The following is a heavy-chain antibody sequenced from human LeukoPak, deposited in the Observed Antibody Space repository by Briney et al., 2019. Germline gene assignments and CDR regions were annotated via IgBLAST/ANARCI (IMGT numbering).Heavy chain of an antibody. CDR3: ARLRGTYYYDSSGYSFDY. CDR1: GGSISSSNW. D-gene: IGHD3-22*01. V-gene: IGHV4-4*02. Sequence: PSGTLSLTCAVSGGSISSSNWWSWVRQPPGKGLEWIGEIYHSGSTNYNPSLKSRVTISVDKSKNQFSLKLSSVTAADTAVYYCARLRGTYYYDSSGYSFDYWGQGTLVTVSS. J-gene: IGHJ4*02. CDR2: IYHSGST.